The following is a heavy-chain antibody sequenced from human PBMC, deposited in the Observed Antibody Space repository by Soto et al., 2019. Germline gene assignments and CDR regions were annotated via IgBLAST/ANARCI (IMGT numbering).Heavy chain of an antibody. Sequence: QVELQESGPGLVKPSQTLSLTCTVSGGSISSGGYYWSWIRQHPGKGLEWIGYIYYSGSTYYNPSLKSRVTISVDTSKNQFSLKLSSVTAADTAVYYCARGSYSSSWREYFQHWGQGTLVTVSS. V-gene: IGHV4-31*03. J-gene: IGHJ1*01. CDR3: ARGSYSSSWREYFQH. D-gene: IGHD6-13*01. CDR1: GGSISSGGYY. CDR2: IYYSGST.